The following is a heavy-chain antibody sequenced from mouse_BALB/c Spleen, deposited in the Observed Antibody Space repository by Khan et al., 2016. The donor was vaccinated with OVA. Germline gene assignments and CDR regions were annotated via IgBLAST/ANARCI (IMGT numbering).Heavy chain of an antibody. J-gene: IGHJ2*01. CDR2: ISYSGST. V-gene: IGHV3-2*02. Sequence: EVKLLESGPGPVKPSQSLSLTCTVTGYSITSGYGWNWIRQFPGNKLEWMGYISYSGSTNYNPSLKSRISITRDTSKNQFFLQLNSVTNEDTAPYYWARTARIKYWGQGTTLTVSS. CDR1: GYSITSGYG. CDR3: ARTARIKY. D-gene: IGHD1-2*01.